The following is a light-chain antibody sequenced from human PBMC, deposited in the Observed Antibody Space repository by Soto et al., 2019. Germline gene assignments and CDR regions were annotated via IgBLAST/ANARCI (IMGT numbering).Light chain of an antibody. CDR3: QQFINWPSYS. V-gene: IGKV3-15*01. J-gene: IGKJ2*03. CDR1: QSVSSN. Sequence: EVVLTQSPVTLSVSPGERATLSCRASQSVSSNLAWYQHKPGQAPRLLIYAASTRATGIPARFSGSGSGTEFTLTISSLQSEDFAVHYCQQFINWPSYSFGQGTKLEIK. CDR2: AAS.